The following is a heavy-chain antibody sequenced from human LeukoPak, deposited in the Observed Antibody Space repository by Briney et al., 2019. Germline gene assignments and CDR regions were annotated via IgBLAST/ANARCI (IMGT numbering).Heavy chain of an antibody. V-gene: IGHV3-21*01. CDR3: ARAPRNYYDSSGYYYWLTY. Sequence: PGGSLRLSCAASGFTFSSYSMNWVRQAPGKGLEWVSSISSSSYIYYADSVKGRFTISRDNAKNSLYLQMNSLRAEDTAVYYCARAPRNYYDSSGYYYWLTYWGQGTLVTVSS. CDR2: ISSSSYI. CDR1: GFTFSSYS. J-gene: IGHJ4*02. D-gene: IGHD3-22*01.